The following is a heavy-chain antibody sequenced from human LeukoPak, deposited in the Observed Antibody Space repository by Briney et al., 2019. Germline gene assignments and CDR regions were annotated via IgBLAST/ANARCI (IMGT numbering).Heavy chain of an antibody. CDR3: AKSIGEDRSGYILNSQH. D-gene: IGHD3-22*01. CDR2: IGWNSGSI. V-gene: IGHV3-9*01. J-gene: IGHJ1*01. CDR1: GFTFSSYA. Sequence: GGSLRLSCAASGFTFSSYAMSWVRQAPGKGLEWVSGIGWNSGSIGYADSVRGRFTISRDNAKNSLYLQMNSLRAEDTALYYCAKSIGEDRSGYILNSQHWGQGTLVTVSS.